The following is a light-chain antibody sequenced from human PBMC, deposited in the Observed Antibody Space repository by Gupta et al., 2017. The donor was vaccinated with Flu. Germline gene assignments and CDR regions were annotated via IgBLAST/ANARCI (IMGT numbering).Light chain of an antibody. V-gene: IGKV1-16*02. CDR1: QDIGNY. Sequence: DIQVTQSPSSLSASVGDRVTVTVRASQDIGNYLAWFQLKPGTPPKSLIYRASTLQYGVPAKFSGSGSGTDFTLTISSLQPEDFATYYCQQYYTHPITFGGGTKVVIK. J-gene: IGKJ4*01. CDR3: QQYYTHPIT. CDR2: RAS.